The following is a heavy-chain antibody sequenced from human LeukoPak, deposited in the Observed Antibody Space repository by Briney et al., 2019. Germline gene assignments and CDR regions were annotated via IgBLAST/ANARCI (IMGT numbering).Heavy chain of an antibody. Sequence: GGSLRLSCTASGFTFGDYAMSWFRQAPGKGLEWVGFIRSKAYGGTTEYAASVKGRFTISRDDSKSIAYLQMNSLKTEDTAVYYCTRGRPTYGSGGGYDVIGGYYMDVWGKGTTVTVSS. V-gene: IGHV3-49*03. D-gene: IGHD5-12*01. J-gene: IGHJ6*03. CDR2: IRSKAYGGTT. CDR3: TRGRPTYGSGGGYDVIGGYYMDV. CDR1: GFTFGDYA.